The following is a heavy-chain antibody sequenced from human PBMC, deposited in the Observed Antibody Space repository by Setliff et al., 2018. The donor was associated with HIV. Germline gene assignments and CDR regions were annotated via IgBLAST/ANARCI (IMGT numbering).Heavy chain of an antibody. CDR1: GYTFTSYG. D-gene: IGHD2-21*01. CDR3: ARANIYSDAFDI. CDR2: ISSNTGNP. Sequence: GASVKVSCKASGYTFTSYGISWVRQVPGRGVEWMGWISSNTGNPTYAQDFTGRFVFSLDTSVNTAYLQITTLKAEDSAVYYCARANIYSDAFDIWGQGTMVTVSS. J-gene: IGHJ3*02. V-gene: IGHV7-4-1*02.